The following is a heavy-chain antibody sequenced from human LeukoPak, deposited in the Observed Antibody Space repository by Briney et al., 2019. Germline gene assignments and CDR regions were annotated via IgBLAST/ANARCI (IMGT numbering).Heavy chain of an antibody. D-gene: IGHD7-27*01. J-gene: IGHJ4*02. CDR2: IVVASGNT. CDR1: GFTFTTSA. CDR3: ARAKELGKLLLDY. V-gene: IGHV1-58*02. Sequence: TSVKVSCKASGFTFTTSAMQWVRQARGQRLEWIGWIVVASGNTNYAQKFQGRVTITADKSTSTAYMELSSLRSEDTAVYYCARAKELGKLLLDYWGQGTLVTVSS.